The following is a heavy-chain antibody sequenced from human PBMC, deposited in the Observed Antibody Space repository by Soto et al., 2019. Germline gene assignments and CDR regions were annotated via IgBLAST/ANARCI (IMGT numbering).Heavy chain of an antibody. Sequence: PGGSLRLSCAASGFTFSSYDMHWVRQATGKGLEWVSAIGTAGDTYYPGSVKGRFTISRENAKNSLYLQMNSLRAGDTAVYYCARALQQRYQYQLQDYYYYMDVWGKGTTVTVSS. CDR2: IGTAGDT. CDR1: GFTFSSYD. J-gene: IGHJ6*03. D-gene: IGHD2-2*01. V-gene: IGHV3-13*01. CDR3: ARALQQRYQYQLQDYYYYMDV.